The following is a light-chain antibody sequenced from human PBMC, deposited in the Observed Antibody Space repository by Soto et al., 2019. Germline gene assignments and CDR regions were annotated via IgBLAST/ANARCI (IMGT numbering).Light chain of an antibody. CDR1: QTITNS. CDR3: QRYKSYPWT. Sequence: DIQMTQSPSTLSASVGDRVTITCRASQTITNSLAWYQQKPGKAPNLLIYDASNLESGVPSRFSGSKSGTEFTLTISSLQPDDFATYYCQRYKSYPWTFGQGTKV. J-gene: IGKJ1*01. V-gene: IGKV1-5*01. CDR2: DAS.